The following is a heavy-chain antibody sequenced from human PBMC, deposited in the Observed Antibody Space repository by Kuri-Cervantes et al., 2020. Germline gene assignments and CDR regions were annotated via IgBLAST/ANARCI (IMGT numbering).Heavy chain of an antibody. CDR2: IYYSGST. D-gene: IGHD2-8*01. CDR1: GGSISSSSYY. CDR3: ARVNGTGPFDY. V-gene: IGHV4-39*07. Sequence: SETLSLTCTVSGGSISSSSYYWGWIRQPPGKGLEWIGSIYYSGSTYYNPSLKSRVTISVDTSKNQFSLKLSSVTAADTAVYYCARVNGTGPFDYWGQEPWSPSPQ. J-gene: IGHJ4*01.